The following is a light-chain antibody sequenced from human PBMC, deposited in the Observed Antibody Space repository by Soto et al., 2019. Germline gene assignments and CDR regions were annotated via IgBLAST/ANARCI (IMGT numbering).Light chain of an antibody. V-gene: IGLV2-11*01. Sequence: QSALTQPRSVSGSPGQSATISCTGTSSDVGGYNYVSWYQQHPGKAPKLMIYDVSKRPSGVPDRFSGSKFGNTASLTISGLQAEDEADYYCCSYAGSYTGVFGGGTKVTVL. CDR2: DVS. J-gene: IGLJ2*01. CDR3: CSYAGSYTGV. CDR1: SSDVGGYNY.